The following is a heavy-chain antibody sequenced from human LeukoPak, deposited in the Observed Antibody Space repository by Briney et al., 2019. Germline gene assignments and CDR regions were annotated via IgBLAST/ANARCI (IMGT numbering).Heavy chain of an antibody. V-gene: IGHV4-34*01. CDR2: INHSGST. J-gene: IGHJ2*01. CDR3: ARRRQYDSSLFWNFDL. CDR1: GGSFSGYY. Sequence: PSETLSLTCAAYGGSFSGYYWSWIRQSPGKGLEWIGEINHSGSTNYNPSLKSRVTISVDTSKNQFSLRLSSVTAADTAVYYCARRRQYDSSLFWNFDLWGRGTLVTVSS. D-gene: IGHD6-6*01.